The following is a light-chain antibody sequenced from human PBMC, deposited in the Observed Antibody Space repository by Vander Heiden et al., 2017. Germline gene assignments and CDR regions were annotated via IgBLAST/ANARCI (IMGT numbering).Light chain of an antibody. CDR3: QQYNNWPT. J-gene: IGKJ1*01. CDR2: GPS. V-gene: IGKV3-15*01. CDR1: QSISSN. Sequence: EILMTQPPATLSVSPGERATLSCRASQSISSNLAWYQQKPARAPSFLIYGPSTRATGFPAKFRGSGSGTEFTLTISSLQSKDFAVYYCQQYNNWPTFGQGTKVEIK.